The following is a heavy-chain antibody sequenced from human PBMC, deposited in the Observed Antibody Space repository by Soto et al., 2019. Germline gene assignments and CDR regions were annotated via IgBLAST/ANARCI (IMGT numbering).Heavy chain of an antibody. CDR3: ARGNIAVAVRGLFDY. V-gene: IGHV3-74*01. CDR2: INIDGSST. D-gene: IGHD6-19*01. J-gene: IGHJ4*02. Sequence: EVQLVESGGGLVQPGGSLRLSCAASGFTFSSSWMRWVRQAPEKGLVWVSRINIDGSSTNYADSVKGRFTISRDNAKNTLYLQMDSLRAEDTAVYYCARGNIAVAVRGLFDYWGQGTLVTVSS. CDR1: GFTFSSSW.